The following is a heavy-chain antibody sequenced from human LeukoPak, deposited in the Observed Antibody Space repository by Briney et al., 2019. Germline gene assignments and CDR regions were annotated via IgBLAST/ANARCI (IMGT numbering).Heavy chain of an antibody. D-gene: IGHD1-1*01. V-gene: IGHV1-46*01. CDR1: GYTFTSYY. CDR3: ARDGRTDAFDI. CDR2: INPSGDST. J-gene: IGHJ3*02. Sequence: ASVKVPCKASGYTFTSYYMHWVRQAPGQGLEWMGIINPSGDSTSYAQKFQGRVTMTRDTSTSTVYMELSSLRSEDTAVYYCARDGRTDAFDIWGQGTMVTVSS.